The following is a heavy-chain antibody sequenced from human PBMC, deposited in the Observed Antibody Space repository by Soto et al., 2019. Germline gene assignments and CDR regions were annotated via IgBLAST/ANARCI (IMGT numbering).Heavy chain of an antibody. CDR3: TTGPWYDAPKYYYYYYGMDV. CDR2: IKSKTDGGTT. D-gene: IGHD6-13*01. Sequence: EVQLVESGGGLVKPGGSLRLSCAASGFTFSNAWMNWVRQAPGKGLEWVGRIKSKTDGGTTDYAAPVKGRFTISREDSKNTLYLQMNSLKTEDTAVYYCTTGPWYDAPKYYYYYYGMDVWGQGTTVTVSS. V-gene: IGHV3-15*07. CDR1: GFTFSNAW. J-gene: IGHJ6*02.